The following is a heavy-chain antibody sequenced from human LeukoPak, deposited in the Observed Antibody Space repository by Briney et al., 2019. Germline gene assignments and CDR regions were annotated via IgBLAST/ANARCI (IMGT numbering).Heavy chain of an antibody. CDR3: AKRQNWNQIKSFDY. J-gene: IGHJ4*02. CDR1: GFTFSSFA. V-gene: IGHV3-23*01. D-gene: IGHD1-1*01. Sequence: GGSLRLSCAVSGFTFSSFAMSWVRQAPGKGLEWVSAITGSGASTYYADSVKGRFTISRDNSKNTLYLQMNSLRAEDTALYYCAKRQNWNQIKSFDYWGQGTLVTVSS. CDR2: ITGSGAST.